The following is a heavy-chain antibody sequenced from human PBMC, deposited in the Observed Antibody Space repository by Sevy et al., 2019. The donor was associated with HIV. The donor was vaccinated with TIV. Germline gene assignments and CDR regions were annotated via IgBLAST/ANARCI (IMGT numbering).Heavy chain of an antibody. CDR1: DDSINSYY. V-gene: IGHV4-59*08. J-gene: IGHJ4*02. Sequence: SETLSLTCSVSDDSINSYYWSWIRQPPGKGLEWIGYIYNNIGSTSYNPSLTSLVTISVDTSKNPFSLKLTPVTAADTAIHYCARGAVVIGTAATPVLDFWDLGSLVTVSS. D-gene: IGHD2-2*01. CDR2: IYNNIGST. CDR3: ARGAVVIGTAATPVLDF.